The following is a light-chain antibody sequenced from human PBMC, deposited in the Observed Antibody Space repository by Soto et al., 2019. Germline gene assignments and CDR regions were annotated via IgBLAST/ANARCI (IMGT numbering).Light chain of an antibody. J-gene: IGLJ1*01. CDR2: GNS. CDR3: HSYDSSLSGYYV. CDR1: TSNLGAGYD. Sequence: QSVLTQPPSVSGAPGQRVTISCTGSTSNLGAGYDVHWYQQLPGTAPKLLIYGNSHRSSGVPDRFSGSKSGTSASLAITGLQAEDEAEYYCHSYDSSLSGYYVFGTGTKLTVL. V-gene: IGLV1-40*01.